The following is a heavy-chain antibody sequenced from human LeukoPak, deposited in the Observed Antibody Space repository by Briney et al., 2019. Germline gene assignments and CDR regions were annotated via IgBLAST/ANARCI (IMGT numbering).Heavy chain of an antibody. Sequence: GGSLRLSCAASGFTFSSYAMHWVRQAPGEGLEWVSVISSSSTYIFYADSVKGRFAISRDNAKNSLFLQMNSLRADDTAVYYCARVDGASGAARTDVWGQGSTVTVSS. J-gene: IGHJ6*02. CDR3: ARVDGASGAARTDV. D-gene: IGHD6-6*01. CDR2: ISSSSTYI. V-gene: IGHV3-21*01. CDR1: GFTFSSYA.